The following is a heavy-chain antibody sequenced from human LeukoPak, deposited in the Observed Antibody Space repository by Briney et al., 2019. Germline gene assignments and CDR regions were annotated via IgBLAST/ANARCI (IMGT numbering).Heavy chain of an antibody. J-gene: IGHJ5*02. V-gene: IGHV3-53*01. CDR2: IYSGGST. Sequence: GGSLRLSCAASGFTVSSNYMSWVRQAPGKGLEWVSVIYSGGSTYYADSVKGRFTISRDNSKNTLYLQMNSLRAEDTAVYYCAREERPTYDFWSGYHLGWFDPWGQGTLVTVSS. D-gene: IGHD3-3*01. CDR3: AREERPTYDFWSGYHLGWFDP. CDR1: GFTVSSNY.